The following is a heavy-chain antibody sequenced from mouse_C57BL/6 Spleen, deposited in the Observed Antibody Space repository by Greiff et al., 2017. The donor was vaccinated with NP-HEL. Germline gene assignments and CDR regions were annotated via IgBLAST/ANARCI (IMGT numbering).Heavy chain of an antibody. CDR2: IDPSDSYT. V-gene: IGHV1-59*01. Sequence: VQLQQPGAELVRPGTSVKLSCKASGYTFTSYWMHWVKQRPGQGLEWIGVIDPSDSYTNYNPKFKGKATLTVDTSSSTAYMQLSSLTSEDSAVYYCANYYGSSYWGTGTTVTVSS. J-gene: IGHJ1*03. CDR1: GYTFTSYW. CDR3: ANYYGSSY. D-gene: IGHD1-1*01.